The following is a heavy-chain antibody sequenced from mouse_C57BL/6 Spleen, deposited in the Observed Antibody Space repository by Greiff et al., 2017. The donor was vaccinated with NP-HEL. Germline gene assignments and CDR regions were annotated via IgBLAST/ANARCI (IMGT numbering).Heavy chain of an antibody. D-gene: IGHD2-4*01. CDR2: INPNYGTT. V-gene: IGHV1-39*01. CDR3: SSDDYDFHYLDY. Sequence: EVQLQQSGPELVKPGASVKISCKASGYSFTDYHMNWVKPSNGKSLEWIGVINPNYGTTSYNQKFKGKATLTVDKSSSTAYMQLNSLTSEDSAVDYCSSDDYDFHYLDYWGQGTTLTVSS. CDR1: GYSFTDYH. J-gene: IGHJ2*01.